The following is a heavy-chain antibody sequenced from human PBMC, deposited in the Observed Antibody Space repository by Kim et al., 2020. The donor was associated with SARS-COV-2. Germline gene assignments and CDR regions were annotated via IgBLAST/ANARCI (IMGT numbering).Heavy chain of an antibody. D-gene: IGHD6-19*01. V-gene: IGHV4-59*01. CDR3: ARGAVADPYYYYGMDV. CDR1: GGSISSYY. Sequence: SETLSLTCTVSGGSISSYYWSWIRQPPGKGLEWIGYIYYSGSTNYNPSLKSRVTISVDTSKNQFSLKLSSVTAADTAVYYCARGAVADPYYYYGMDVWGQGTTVTVSS. CDR2: IYYSGST. J-gene: IGHJ6*02.